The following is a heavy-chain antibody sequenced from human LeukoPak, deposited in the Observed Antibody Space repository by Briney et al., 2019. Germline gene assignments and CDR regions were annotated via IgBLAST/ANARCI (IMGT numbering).Heavy chain of an antibody. CDR3: ARRLKGIASD. CDR1: GGSISSSNW. Sequence: PSGTLSLTCAVSGGSISSSNWWSWVRQPPGKGLEWIGEIYHSGSTNYNPSLKSRVTISVDTSTNQFSLKLSSVTAADTAVYYCARRLKGIASDWGQGTLVTVSS. D-gene: IGHD6-13*01. CDR2: IYHSGST. V-gene: IGHV4-4*02. J-gene: IGHJ4*02.